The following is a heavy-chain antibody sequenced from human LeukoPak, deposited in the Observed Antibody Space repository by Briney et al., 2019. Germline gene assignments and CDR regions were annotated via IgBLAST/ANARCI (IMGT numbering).Heavy chain of an antibody. J-gene: IGHJ6*02. D-gene: IGHD3-22*01. V-gene: IGHV4-61*02. Sequence: PSQTLSLTCTVSGGSISSGRYDWRWIRQPAGKGLERIGRIYTSGSTNYNPSLKSRFTISVDTSKNTLSLKLSSVTAGDTAVYYCARGGYYDSSGYYLSQYYYYGMDVWGQGTTVTVSS. CDR1: GGSISSGRYD. CDR2: IYTSGST. CDR3: ARGGYYDSSGYYLSQYYYYGMDV.